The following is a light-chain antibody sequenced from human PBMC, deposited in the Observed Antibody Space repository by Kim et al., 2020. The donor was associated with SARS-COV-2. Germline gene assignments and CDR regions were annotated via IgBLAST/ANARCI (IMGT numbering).Light chain of an antibody. Sequence: SASVGDRVTITGRASQSINNWLAWYQQRPGKVPKLLIYDASSLQIGVPSRFSGSGSGTAFTLTISSLQPDDFATYYCQQYKTYSKFGQGTKVDIK. CDR1: QSINNW. CDR3: QQYKTYSK. CDR2: DAS. V-gene: IGKV1-5*01. J-gene: IGKJ1*01.